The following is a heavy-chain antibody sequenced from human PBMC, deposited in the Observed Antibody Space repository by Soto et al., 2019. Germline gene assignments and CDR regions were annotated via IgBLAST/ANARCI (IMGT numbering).Heavy chain of an antibody. CDR1: GGSFSGYY. CDR3: ARTVEGGTYYDFWAHYYYGMDV. Sequence: SETLSLTCAVYGGSFSGYYWSWIRQPPGKGLEWIGEINHSGSTNYNPSLKSRVTISVDTSKNQFSLKLSSVTAADTAVYYCARTVEGGTYYDFWAHYYYGMDVWGQGTTVTVSS. V-gene: IGHV4-34*01. CDR2: INHSGST. J-gene: IGHJ6*02. D-gene: IGHD3-3*01.